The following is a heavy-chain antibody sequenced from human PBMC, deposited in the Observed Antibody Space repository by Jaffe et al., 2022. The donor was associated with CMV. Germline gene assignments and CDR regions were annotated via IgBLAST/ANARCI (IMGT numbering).Heavy chain of an antibody. V-gene: IGHV3-7*01. J-gene: IGHJ6*02. CDR3: AREGALEGGPFRVVAATLANYGMDV. CDR1: GFTFSSYW. CDR2: IKQDGSEK. Sequence: EVQLVESGGGLVQPGGSLRLSCAASGFTFSSYWMSWVRQAPGKGLEWVANIKQDGSEKYYVDSVKGRFTISRDNAKNSLYLQMNSLRAEDTAVYYCAREGALEGGPFRVVAATLANYGMDVWGQGTTVTVSS. D-gene: IGHD2-15*01.